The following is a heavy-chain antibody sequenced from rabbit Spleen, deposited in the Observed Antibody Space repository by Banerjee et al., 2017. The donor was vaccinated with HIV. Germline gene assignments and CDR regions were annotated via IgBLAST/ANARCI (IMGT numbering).Heavy chain of an antibody. V-gene: IGHV1S45*01. CDR3: ARDLTGVIGWNFGW. CDR1: GFTLSNYYM. Sequence: QEQLKESGGGLVQPGGSLKLSCKASGFTLSNYYMNWVRQAPGKGLEWIGYIDPVFGSTYYANWVKGRFTFSKTSSTTVTLQVTSLTAADTATYFCARDLTGVIGWNFGWWGPGTLVTVS. J-gene: IGHJ4*01. CDR2: IDPVFGST. D-gene: IGHD1-1*01.